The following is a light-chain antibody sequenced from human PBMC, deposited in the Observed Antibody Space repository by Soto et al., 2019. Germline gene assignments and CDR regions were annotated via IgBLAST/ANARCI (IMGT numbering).Light chain of an antibody. J-gene: IGKJ1*01. CDR1: QSVSSN. CDR2: GTS. CDR3: QQYNNWPWT. V-gene: IGKV3D-15*01. Sequence: EIVMTQSPATVSVSLGERATLSCRASQSVSSNLAWYRQKPGQAPSLLIYGTSTRATGIPARFSGSGSGTEFTLTISSLQSEDFAVYYCQQYNNWPWTFGQGTKVDI.